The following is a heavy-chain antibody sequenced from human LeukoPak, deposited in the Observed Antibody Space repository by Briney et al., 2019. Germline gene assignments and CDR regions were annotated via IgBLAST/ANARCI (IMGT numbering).Heavy chain of an antibody. CDR1: GGTFSSYA. CDR3: ARDSRRTTGTPYGYFDY. V-gene: IGHV1-69*13. J-gene: IGHJ4*02. D-gene: IGHD1-1*01. Sequence: ASVKVSCKASGGTFSSYAISWVRQAPGQGLEWIGGIIPIFGTANYAQKFQGRVTITADESTSTAYMELSSLRSEDTAVYYCARDSRRTTGTPYGYFDYWGQGTLVTVSS. CDR2: IIPIFGTA.